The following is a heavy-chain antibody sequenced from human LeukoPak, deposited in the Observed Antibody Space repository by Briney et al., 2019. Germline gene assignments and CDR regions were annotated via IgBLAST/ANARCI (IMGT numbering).Heavy chain of an antibody. V-gene: IGHV4-39*01. CDR3: ARPAAMATGFFDP. J-gene: IGHJ5*02. CDR2: IYYSGST. CDR1: GGSISTGYYY. Sequence: PSETLSLTCTVSGGSISTGYYYWTWIRQPPGKGLEWIGNIYYSGSTYYNPSLKSRATISVDTSKNQFSLKLTSVTAADTAVYYCARPAAMATGFFDPWGQGTLVTVSS. D-gene: IGHD5-18*01.